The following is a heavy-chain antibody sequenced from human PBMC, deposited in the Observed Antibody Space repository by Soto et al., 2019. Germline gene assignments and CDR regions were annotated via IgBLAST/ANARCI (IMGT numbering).Heavy chain of an antibody. J-gene: IGHJ4*02. CDR1: GFSFSTYA. V-gene: IGHV3-30-3*01. CDR3: ARSIAVACVDY. CDR2: ISNDGGKK. D-gene: IGHD6-19*01. Sequence: QVQLVESGGGVVQPGGSLRLSCAASGFSFSTYAIHWVRQAPGKGVEWVAVISNDGGKKFFGDSVKGRLTISRDNSKNMVYLQMNSLREEDTAVDYCARSIAVACVDYWGQGTLVIVSS.